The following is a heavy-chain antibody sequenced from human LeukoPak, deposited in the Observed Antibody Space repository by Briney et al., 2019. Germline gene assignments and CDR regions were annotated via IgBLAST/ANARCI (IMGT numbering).Heavy chain of an antibody. CDR2: IWYDGSNK. CDR3: ARPYSGYDFYFDY. Sequence: GGSLRLSCAASGFTFSSYWMSWVRQAPGKGLEWVAVIWYDGSNKYYADSVKGRFTISRDNSKNTLYLQMNSLRAEDTAVYYCARPYSGYDFYFDYWGQGTLVTVSS. J-gene: IGHJ4*02. CDR1: GFTFSSYW. D-gene: IGHD5-12*01. V-gene: IGHV3-33*08.